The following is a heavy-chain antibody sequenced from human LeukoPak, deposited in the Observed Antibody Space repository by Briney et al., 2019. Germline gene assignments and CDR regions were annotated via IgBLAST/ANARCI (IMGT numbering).Heavy chain of an antibody. Sequence: PSETLSLTCTVSGGSISSYYWSWLRQPPGKGLEWIGYIYYSGSTNYNPSLKSRVTISVDTSKNQFSLKLSSVTAADTAVYYCARQPNYYDSSGYYYRAFDIWGQGTMVTVSS. J-gene: IGHJ3*02. CDR1: GGSISSYY. D-gene: IGHD3-22*01. CDR3: ARQPNYYDSSGYYYRAFDI. CDR2: IYYSGST. V-gene: IGHV4-59*08.